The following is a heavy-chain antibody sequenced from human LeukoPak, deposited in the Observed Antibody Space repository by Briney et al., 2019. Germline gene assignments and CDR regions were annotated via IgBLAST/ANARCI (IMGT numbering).Heavy chain of an antibody. CDR3: ARDRRNYYGSGSYYNLDY. CDR2: IIPIFGTA. V-gene: IGHV1-69*06. D-gene: IGHD3-10*01. J-gene: IGHJ4*02. CDR1: GGTFSSYA. Sequence: ASVKVSCKASGGTFSSYAISWARQAPGQGLEWMGGIIPIFGTANYAQKFQGRVTITADKSTSTAYMELSSLRSEDTAVYYCARDRRNYYGSGSYYNLDYWGQGTLVTVSS.